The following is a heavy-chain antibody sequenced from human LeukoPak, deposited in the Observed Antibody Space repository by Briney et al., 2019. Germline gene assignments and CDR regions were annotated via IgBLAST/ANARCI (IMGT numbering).Heavy chain of an antibody. CDR3: AKGLTTYYYDSEDFDY. J-gene: IGHJ4*02. D-gene: IGHD3-22*01. Sequence: SVKVSCKASGGTFSSYAISWVRQAPGQGLEWMGGIIPIFGTANYAQKFQGRVTITADKSTSTAYMELSSLRSEDTAVYYCAKGLTTYYYDSEDFDYWGQGTLVTVSS. CDR2: IIPIFGTA. CDR1: GGTFSSYA. V-gene: IGHV1-69*06.